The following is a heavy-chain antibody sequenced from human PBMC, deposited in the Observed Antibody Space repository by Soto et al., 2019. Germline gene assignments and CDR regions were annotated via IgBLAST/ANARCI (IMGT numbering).Heavy chain of an antibody. CDR2: ISYSGST. CDR3: ATMGTPATGLYYFDY. CDR1: GGSISSGNYY. Sequence: SETLSLTCTVSGGSISSGNYYWSWIRQPPGKGLEWIGFISYSGSTYYNASLKSRFTISVDTSKNQFSLNLSFVTAADTAVYYCATMGTPATGLYYFDYWGPGTLVTVSS. J-gene: IGHJ4*02. V-gene: IGHV4-30-4*01. D-gene: IGHD1-7*01.